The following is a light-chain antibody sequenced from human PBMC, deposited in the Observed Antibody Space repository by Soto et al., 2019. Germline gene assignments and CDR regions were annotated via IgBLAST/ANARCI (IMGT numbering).Light chain of an antibody. V-gene: IGLV2-14*01. J-gene: IGLJ3*02. CDR3: SSYTTSNTPV. CDR2: DVS. Sequence: QSALTQPASVSGSPGQSITISCTVTSSDVGTYNYVSWYQHRPGKAPKLMIYDVSYRPSGVSNRFSGAKSANTASLTISGRQAEDEADYYCSSYTTSNTPVFGGGTKVTVL. CDR1: SSDVGTYNY.